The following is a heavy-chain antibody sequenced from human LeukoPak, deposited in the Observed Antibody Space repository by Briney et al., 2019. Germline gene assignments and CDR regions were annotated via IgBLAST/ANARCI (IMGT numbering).Heavy chain of an antibody. CDR3: VRQLADFDY. Sequence: WASLKLSCNASGYTFTGYYMHWVRQAPGQGLEWMGWINPNSGGTNYAQKFQGRVTMTRDTTISTAYKELSRLRSDDTAVYYCVRQLADFDYWGQGALVTVA. CDR2: INPNSGGT. D-gene: IGHD6-6*01. J-gene: IGHJ4*02. CDR1: GYTFTGYY. V-gene: IGHV1-2*02.